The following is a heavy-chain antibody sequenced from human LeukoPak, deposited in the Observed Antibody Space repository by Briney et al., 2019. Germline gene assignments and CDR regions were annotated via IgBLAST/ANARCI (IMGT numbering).Heavy chain of an antibody. CDR1: GYTFTGYY. CDR2: INPNSVGT. Sequence: ASVRVSCKASGYTFTGYYMHWVRQAPGQGLEWMGWINPNSVGTNYVQKFQGRVTMTRDTSISTAYMELSRLRSDDTAVYYCARVWYSYGYFDYWGQGTLVTVSS. J-gene: IGHJ4*02. CDR3: ARVWYSYGYFDY. D-gene: IGHD5-18*01. V-gene: IGHV1-2*02.